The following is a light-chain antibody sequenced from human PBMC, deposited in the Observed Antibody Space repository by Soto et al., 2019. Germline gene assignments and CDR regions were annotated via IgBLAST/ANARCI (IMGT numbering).Light chain of an antibody. CDR1: QTVSTW. V-gene: IGKV1-5*01. CDR3: QQYHSYWT. J-gene: IGKJ1*01. Sequence: DIQMTQSPSTLSASVGDRVTLTCRASQTVSTWLAWYQQKPGKAPKLLIYGASSLESGVPQRFSGSGSGTEFTLTISSLQTDDFSTYYCQQYHSYWTFGQGTKVDIK. CDR2: GAS.